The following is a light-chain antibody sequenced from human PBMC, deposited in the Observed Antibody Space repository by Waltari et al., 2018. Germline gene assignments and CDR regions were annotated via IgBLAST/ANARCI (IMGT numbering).Light chain of an antibody. Sequence: QSPSSLSASVGDRVTITCRASQSISVYLNWYQKKPGKAPKLLIFAASSLQSGVPSRFSGSGSGTDFTLTISSLQPEDFASYYCQHSYSTFWTFGQGTKVEIK. J-gene: IGKJ1*01. V-gene: IGKV1-39*01. CDR2: AAS. CDR1: QSISVY. CDR3: QHSYSTFWT.